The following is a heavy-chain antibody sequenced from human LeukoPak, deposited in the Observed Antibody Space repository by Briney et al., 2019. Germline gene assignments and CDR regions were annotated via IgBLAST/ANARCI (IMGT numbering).Heavy chain of an antibody. Sequence: GRSLRLSCAASGFTFDDYAMHWVRQAPGKGLEWVAGISGSSGSIGYADSVKGRFTISRDNAKNSLYLQMNSLRAEDTALYYCAKDSSGARVVPAAIDYGMDVWRQGTTVSVSS. D-gene: IGHD2-2*01. V-gene: IGHV3-9*01. CDR1: GFTFDDYA. J-gene: IGHJ6*02. CDR3: AKDSSGARVVPAAIDYGMDV. CDR2: ISGSSGSI.